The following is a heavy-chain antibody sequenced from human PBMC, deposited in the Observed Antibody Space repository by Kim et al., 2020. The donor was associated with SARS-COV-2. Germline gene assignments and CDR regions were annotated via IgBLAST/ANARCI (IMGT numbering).Heavy chain of an antibody. V-gene: IGHV3-23*01. CDR2: ISSSGGST. Sequence: GGSLRLSCAASGFTFSSYAMSWVRQAPGKGLEWVSSISSSGGSTYYADSVKGRFTISRDNSKNTLYLQMNSLRAEDTAVYYCAREARSSGYSDHTVYWGQGTLVTVSS. CDR3: AREARSSGYSDHTVY. J-gene: IGHJ4*02. CDR1: GFTFSSYA. D-gene: IGHD3-22*01.